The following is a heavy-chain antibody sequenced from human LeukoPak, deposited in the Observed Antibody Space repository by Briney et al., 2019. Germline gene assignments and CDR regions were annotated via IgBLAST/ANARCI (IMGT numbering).Heavy chain of an antibody. CDR1: GYTFTSYG. J-gene: IGHJ4*02. CDR3: ARYPLSYSSNWHYYFDY. V-gene: IGHV1-18*01. D-gene: IGHD6-13*01. CDR2: ISGSNGNT. Sequence: APVKVSCKASGYTFTSYGVSWVRQAPGQGLEWMGWISGSNGNTNNAQKVQGRVTMTTDTSTSTAYMELRSLRSDDTAVYYCARYPLSYSSNWHYYFDYWGQGTLLTVSS.